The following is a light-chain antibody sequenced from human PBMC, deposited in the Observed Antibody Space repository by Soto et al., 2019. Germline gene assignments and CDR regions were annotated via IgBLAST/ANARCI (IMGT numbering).Light chain of an antibody. V-gene: IGKV3-20*01. CDR3: QQYGASPWT. CDR2: DTS. J-gene: IGKJ1*01. CDR1: QSVSSSH. Sequence: EVELTQSPGTLSLSPGERATLSCRASQSVSSSHLAWYQQKRGQAPRLLIYDTSTRATGIPDRFSGSGSGTDFTLTTSRLEPEYFAVYHCQQYGASPWTFGQGTKVDIK.